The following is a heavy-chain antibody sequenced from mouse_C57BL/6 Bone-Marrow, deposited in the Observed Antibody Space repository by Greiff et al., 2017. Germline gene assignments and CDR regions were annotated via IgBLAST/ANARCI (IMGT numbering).Heavy chain of an antibody. D-gene: IGHD2-3*01. CDR1: GFTFSSYA. Sequence: EVNVVESGGGLVKPGGSLKLSCAASGFTFSSYAMSWVRQTPEKRLEWVATISDGGSYTYYPDNVKGRYTISRDNAKNNLYLQMSHLKSEDTAMYYCARDDGYHWYFDVWGTGTTVTVSS. V-gene: IGHV5-4*01. CDR2: ISDGGSYT. J-gene: IGHJ1*03. CDR3: ARDDGYHWYFDV.